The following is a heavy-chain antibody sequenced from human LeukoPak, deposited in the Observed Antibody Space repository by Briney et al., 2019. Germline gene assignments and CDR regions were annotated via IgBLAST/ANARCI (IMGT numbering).Heavy chain of an antibody. CDR1: GFTFSSYA. Sequence: GGSLGLSCAASGFTFSSYAMSWVRQAPGKGLEWVSAISGNGGSTYYADSVKGRFTISRDNSKNTLYLQMNSLRAEDTAVYYCAKNLHYDSSGYYYVPTYYFDYWGQGTLVTVSS. J-gene: IGHJ4*02. CDR3: AKNLHYDSSGYYYVPTYYFDY. D-gene: IGHD3-22*01. V-gene: IGHV3-23*01. CDR2: ISGNGGST.